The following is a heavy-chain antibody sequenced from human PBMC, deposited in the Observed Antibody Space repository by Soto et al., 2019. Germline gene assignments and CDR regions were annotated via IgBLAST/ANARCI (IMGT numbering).Heavy chain of an antibody. Sequence: PGGPLRLSCAASGFTFSSYDVHWVRQATGKGLEWVSAIGTAGDTYYPGSVKGRFTISRENAKNSLYLQMNSLRAEDTAVYYCARAPGRAMAGYYYYYGMDVWGEGTTVTLSS. CDR2: IGTAGDT. J-gene: IGHJ6*01. D-gene: IGHD6-19*01. V-gene: IGHV3-13*01. CDR1: GFTFSSYD. CDR3: ARAPGRAMAGYYYYYGMDV.